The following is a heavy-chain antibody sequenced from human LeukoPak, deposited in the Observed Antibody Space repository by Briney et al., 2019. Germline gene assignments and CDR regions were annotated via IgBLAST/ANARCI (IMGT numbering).Heavy chain of an antibody. CDR3: ARDPYDFWSGYFNNNWFDP. Sequence: ASVKVSCKASGYTFTGYYMHWVRQAPGQGLEWMGRINPNSGGTNYAQKFQGRVTVTTDTSTSTAYMELRSLRSDDTAVYYCARDPYDFWSGYFNNNWFDPWGQGTLVTVSS. D-gene: IGHD3-3*01. V-gene: IGHV1-2*06. CDR2: INPNSGGT. J-gene: IGHJ5*02. CDR1: GYTFTGYY.